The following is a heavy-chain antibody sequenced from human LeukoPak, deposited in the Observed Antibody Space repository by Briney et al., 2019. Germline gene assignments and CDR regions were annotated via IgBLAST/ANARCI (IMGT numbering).Heavy chain of an antibody. J-gene: IGHJ3*02. CDR2: IYYSGST. Sequence: SETLSLTCTVSGGSISGYYWNWIRQPPGKGLEWIGFIYYSGSTNYNPSLKSRVTISVDTSKNQFSLKLSSVTAADTAVYYCARVSRYFDWLPTPGAFDIWGQGTMVTVSS. CDR1: GGSISGYY. CDR3: ARVSRYFDWLPTPGAFDI. D-gene: IGHD3-9*01. V-gene: IGHV4-59*01.